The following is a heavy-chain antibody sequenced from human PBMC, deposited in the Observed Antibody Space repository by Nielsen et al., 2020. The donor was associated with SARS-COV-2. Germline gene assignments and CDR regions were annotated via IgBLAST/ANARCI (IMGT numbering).Heavy chain of an antibody. Sequence: ASVKVSCKASGYTFTSYGISWVRQAPGQGLEWMGWISAYNGNTNYAQKLQGRVTMTTDTSTSTAYMELRSLRSDDTAVYYCARAKGDSSGWYSLYYYYYYGMDVWGQGTTVTVSS. CDR1: GYTFTSYG. D-gene: IGHD6-19*01. CDR2: ISAYNGNT. V-gene: IGHV1-18*01. CDR3: ARAKGDSSGWYSLYYYYYYGMDV. J-gene: IGHJ6*02.